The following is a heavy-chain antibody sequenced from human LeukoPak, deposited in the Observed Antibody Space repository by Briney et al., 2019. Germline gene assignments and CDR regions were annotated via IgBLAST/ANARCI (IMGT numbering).Heavy chain of an antibody. D-gene: IGHD2-15*01. CDR1: GFTFSSYA. CDR3: ARGHGGGRFQH. CDR2: INHSGST. Sequence: PGGSLRLSCAASGFTFSSYAMSWVRQPPGKGLEWIGEINHSGSTNYNPSLKSRVTISVDTSKNQFSLKLSSVTAADTAVYYCARGHGGGRFQHWGQGTLVTVSS. V-gene: IGHV4-34*01. J-gene: IGHJ1*01.